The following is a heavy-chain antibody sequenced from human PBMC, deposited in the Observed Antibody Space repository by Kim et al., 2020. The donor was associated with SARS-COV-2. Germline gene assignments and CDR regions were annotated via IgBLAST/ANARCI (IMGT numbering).Heavy chain of an antibody. Sequence: ASVKVSCKASGYTFTSYAMHWVRQAPGQRLEWMGWINAGNGNTKYSQKFQGRVTITRDTSASTAYMELSSLRSEDTAVYYCARGFVGFYYGSGWSYWGQGTLVTVSS. CDR3: ARGFVGFYYGSGWSY. D-gene: IGHD3-22*01. V-gene: IGHV1-3*01. CDR1: GYTFTSYA. CDR2: INAGNGNT. J-gene: IGHJ4*02.